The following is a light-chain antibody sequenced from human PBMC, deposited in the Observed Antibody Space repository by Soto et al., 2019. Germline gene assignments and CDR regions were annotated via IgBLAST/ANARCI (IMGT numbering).Light chain of an antibody. V-gene: IGKV3-15*01. CDR2: DAS. CDR3: QHYNDLPLT. CDR1: QSVSSY. J-gene: IGKJ1*01. Sequence: EIVMTQSPATLSLSPGERATLSCRASQSVSSYLAWYQQKPGQAPRLLLSDASTRATGIPDRFSGSGSGTEFTFTITSLQSEDFALYYCQHYNDLPLTFGHGTKVEIK.